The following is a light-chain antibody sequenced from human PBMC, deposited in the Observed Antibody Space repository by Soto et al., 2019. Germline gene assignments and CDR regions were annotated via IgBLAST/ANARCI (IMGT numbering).Light chain of an antibody. CDR1: QSVSSY. J-gene: IGKJ1*01. Sequence: EIVLTQSPATLSLSPGERATLSCRASQSVSSYLAWYQQKPGQAPRLLIYDASNRATGIPARFSGSGSGTXFTLTXSXLXXEDXAVXXXXXRXNWPPWTFGQGTKVEIK. CDR3: XXRXNWPPWT. CDR2: DAS. V-gene: IGKV3-11*01.